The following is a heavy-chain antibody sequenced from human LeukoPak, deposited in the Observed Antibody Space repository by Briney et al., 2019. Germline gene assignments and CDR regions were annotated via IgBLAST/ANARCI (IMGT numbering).Heavy chain of an antibody. CDR2: IIPIFGTA. V-gene: IGHV1-69*13. D-gene: IGHD6-13*01. J-gene: IGHJ6*03. Sequence: VKVSCKASGGTLSSYAIRWVRQAPGQGLDWMGGIIPIFGTANYAQKFQGRVTITTDESTSTAYMELSSLRSEDTAVYYCAREAAAGGSYYHYMDVWGKGTTVTVSS. CDR1: GGTLSSYA. CDR3: AREAAAGGSYYHYMDV.